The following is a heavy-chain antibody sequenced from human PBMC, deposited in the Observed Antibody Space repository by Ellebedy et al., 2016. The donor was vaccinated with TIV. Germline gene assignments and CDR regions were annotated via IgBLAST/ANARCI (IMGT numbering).Heavy chain of an antibody. Sequence: SETLSLXCTVYGGSISSYYWSWIWQPAGQGLEWIGRIYTSGSTNYNPSLKSRVTMSVDTSKNQFSLKLSSVTAADTAVYYCARDPSGYSYGLYYYYGMDVWGQGTTVTVAS. CDR3: ARDPSGYSYGLYYYYGMDV. CDR2: IYTSGST. D-gene: IGHD5-18*01. V-gene: IGHV4-4*07. J-gene: IGHJ6*02. CDR1: GGSISSYY.